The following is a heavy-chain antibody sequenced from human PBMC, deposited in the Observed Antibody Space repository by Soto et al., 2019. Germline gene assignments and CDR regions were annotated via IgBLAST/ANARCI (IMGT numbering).Heavy chain of an antibody. V-gene: IGHV4-39*01. J-gene: IGHJ1*01. CDR1: GGSISSSGYY. Sequence: PSETLSLACTVSGGSISSSGYYWGWIRQPPGKGLEWIGSIYYSGSTYYNPSLKSRVTISVDTSKNQFSLKLSSVTAADTAVYYCASLVYSGLGAYWGQRTLVPVSS. CDR3: ASLVYSGLGAY. D-gene: IGHD2-15*01. CDR2: IYYSGST.